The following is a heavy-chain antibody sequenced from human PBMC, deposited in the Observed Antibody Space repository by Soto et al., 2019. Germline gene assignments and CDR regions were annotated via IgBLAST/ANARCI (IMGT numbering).Heavy chain of an antibody. D-gene: IGHD3-3*01. CDR2: INHSGST. Sequence: SETLSLTCAVYGGSFSGYYWSWIRQPPGEGLEWIGEINHSGSTNYNPSLKSRVTISVDTSKNQFSLKLSSVTAADTAVYYCARGAPRAVVLRFLEWSNEFDYWGQGTLVTVSS. CDR1: GGSFSGYY. J-gene: IGHJ4*02. CDR3: ARGAPRAVVLRFLEWSNEFDY. V-gene: IGHV4-34*01.